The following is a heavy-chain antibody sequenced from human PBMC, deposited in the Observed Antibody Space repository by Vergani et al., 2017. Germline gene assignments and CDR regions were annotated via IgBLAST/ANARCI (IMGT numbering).Heavy chain of an antibody. V-gene: IGHV3-33*01. J-gene: IGHJ4*02. CDR1: GFTFSSYG. CDR2: IWYDGSNK. D-gene: IGHD6-19*01. Sequence: QVQLVESGGGVVQPGRSLRLSCAASGFTFSSYGMHWVRQAPGKGLEWVAVIWYDGSNKYYADSGKGRFTISRDNSKNTLYLQMNSLRAEDTAVYYCARGPSSSGWIFDYWGQGTLVTVSS. CDR3: ARGPSSSGWIFDY.